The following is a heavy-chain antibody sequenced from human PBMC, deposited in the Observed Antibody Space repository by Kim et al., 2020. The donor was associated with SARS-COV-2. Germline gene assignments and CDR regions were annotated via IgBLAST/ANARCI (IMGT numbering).Heavy chain of an antibody. CDR2: T. Sequence: TYYNPSLKSRITISVDTSRNQFSLNLNSVTAADTAVYFCARRGVAKGLFDSWGQGTLVTVSS. J-gene: IGHJ4*02. D-gene: IGHD2-15*01. CDR3: ARRGVAKGLFDS. V-gene: IGHV4-31*02.